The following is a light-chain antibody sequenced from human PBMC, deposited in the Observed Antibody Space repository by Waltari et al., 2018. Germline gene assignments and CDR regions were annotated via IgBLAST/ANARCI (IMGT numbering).Light chain of an antibody. CDR1: QSVSSN. CDR3: QQYNNWPRT. J-gene: IGKJ2*01. Sequence: EIVMTQSPATLSVSPGERATLSCRASQSVSSNSAWYQQKPGQAPRLLTYGASTRATGIPARFSGSGSGTEFTLTISSLQSEDFAVYYCQQYNNWPRTFGQGTKLEIK. V-gene: IGKV3-15*01. CDR2: GAS.